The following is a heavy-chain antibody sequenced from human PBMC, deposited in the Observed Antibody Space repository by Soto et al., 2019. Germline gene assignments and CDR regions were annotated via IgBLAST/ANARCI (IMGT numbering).Heavy chain of an antibody. CDR1: GFSFSDYT. CDR3: ARDSPHHSGYDPYFDS. CDR2: ISSGGSYI. V-gene: IGHV3-21*02. Sequence: VQLVESGGGLVKPGGSLRLSCAASGFSFSDYTMNWVRQAPGKGLEWVASISSGGSYIYYADSLQGRFTISRDNAKNSLFLQMNSLTAEDTAVFYCARDSPHHSGYDPYFDSWGQGTLVTVSS. D-gene: IGHD5-12*01. J-gene: IGHJ4*02.